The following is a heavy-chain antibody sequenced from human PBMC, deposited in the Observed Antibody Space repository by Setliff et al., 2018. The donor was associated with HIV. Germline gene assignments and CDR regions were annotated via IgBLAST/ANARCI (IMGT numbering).Heavy chain of an antibody. CDR3: ARGDPVAGTLKIDLGSGDWFDP. CDR1: GASINSYY. V-gene: IGHV4-59*12. Sequence: PSETLSLTCTVSGASINSYYWSWIRQPPGKGLEWLGHISYSGSTNYNPSLKSRVTISVVTSKNQFSLKLSSVTAADTAVYYCARGDPVAGTLKIDLGSGDWFDPWGQGTLVTVSS. CDR2: ISYSGST. J-gene: IGHJ5*02. D-gene: IGHD6-19*01.